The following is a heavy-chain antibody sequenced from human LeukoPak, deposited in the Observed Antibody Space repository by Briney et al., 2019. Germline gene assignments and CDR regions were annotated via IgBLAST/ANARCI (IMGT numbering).Heavy chain of an antibody. CDR1: GYTFTSHY. CDR2: INPSDGST. Sequence: GASVKVSCKASGYTFTSHYMHWVRQAPGQGLEWMGIINPSDGSTNYAQKFQGRVTMTRDTPTSTGYMELSSLRSEDTAVYYCARGIRYYYYMDVWGKGTTVTVSS. V-gene: IGHV1-46*01. CDR3: ARGIRYYYYMDV. J-gene: IGHJ6*03.